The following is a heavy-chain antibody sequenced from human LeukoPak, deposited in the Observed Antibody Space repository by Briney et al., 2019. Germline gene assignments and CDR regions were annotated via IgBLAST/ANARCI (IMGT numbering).Heavy chain of an antibody. D-gene: IGHD3-9*01. J-gene: IGHJ3*02. V-gene: IGHV4-4*07. CDR2: IYTSGST. CDR1: GGSISSYY. Sequence: SETLSLTCTVSGGSISSYYWSWIRQPAGKGLEWIGRIYTSGSTNYNPSLKSRVTMSVDTSKNQFSLKLSSVTAADTAVYYCARAGGRYYDILTGYYGHDAFDIWGQGTMVTVSS. CDR3: ARAGGRYYDILTGYYGHDAFDI.